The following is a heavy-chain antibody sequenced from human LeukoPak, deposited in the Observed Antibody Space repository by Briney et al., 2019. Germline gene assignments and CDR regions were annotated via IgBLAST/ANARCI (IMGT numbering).Heavy chain of an antibody. CDR3: ARAGNWNYAGFDY. D-gene: IGHD1-7*01. Sequence: SETLSLTCAVYGGSFSGYYWSWIRQPPGEGLEWIGEINHSGSTNYNPSLKSRVTISVDTSKNQFSLKLSSVTAADTAVYYCARAGNWNYAGFDYWGQGTLVTVSS. J-gene: IGHJ4*02. V-gene: IGHV4-34*01. CDR2: INHSGST. CDR1: GGSFSGYY.